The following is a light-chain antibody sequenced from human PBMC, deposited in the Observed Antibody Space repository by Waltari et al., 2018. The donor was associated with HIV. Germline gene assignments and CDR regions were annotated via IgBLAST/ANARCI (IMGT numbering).Light chain of an antibody. Sequence: DIQMTQSPSTLSASVGDRVTITCRASQSIGFWLAWYQQKPGKAPKLLIYKASSLHTWVPSRFSGSGSGTEFTLTISSLQPFDFATYYCQEYNTYTGTFGQGTKVEVK. V-gene: IGKV1-5*03. J-gene: IGKJ1*01. CDR1: QSIGFW. CDR2: KAS. CDR3: QEYNTYTGT.